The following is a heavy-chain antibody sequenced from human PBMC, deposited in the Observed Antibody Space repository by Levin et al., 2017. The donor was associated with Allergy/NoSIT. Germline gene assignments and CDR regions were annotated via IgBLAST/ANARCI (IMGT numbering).Heavy chain of an antibody. D-gene: IGHD3-10*01. J-gene: IGHJ6*02. Sequence: AASVKVSCKASGGTFSSYAISWVRQAPGQGLEWMGRIIPILGIANYAQKFQGRVTITADKSTSTAYMELSSLRSEDTAVYYCARDQTMVRTYYYYYGMDVWGQGTTVTVSS. CDR3: ARDQTMVRTYYYYYGMDV. CDR2: IIPILGIA. CDR1: GGTFSSYA. V-gene: IGHV1-69*04.